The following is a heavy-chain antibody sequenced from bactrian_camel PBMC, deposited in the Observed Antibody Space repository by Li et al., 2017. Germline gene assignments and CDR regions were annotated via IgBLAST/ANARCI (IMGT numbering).Heavy chain of an antibody. CDR2: INTGGGST. J-gene: IGHJ4*01. CDR3: AAVLAPLVVSGGYCYDDVRY. CDR1: GFTFSETG. V-gene: IGHV3S40*01. D-gene: IGHD2*01. Sequence: QLVESGGGLVQPGGSLTLACTASGFTFSETGMSWVRQAPGKGLEWVSAINTGGGSTYYEDSVKGRFTISRDNAKNTLYLQMNSLKPEDAGMYYCAAVLAPLVVSGGYCYDDVRYWGQGTQVTVS.